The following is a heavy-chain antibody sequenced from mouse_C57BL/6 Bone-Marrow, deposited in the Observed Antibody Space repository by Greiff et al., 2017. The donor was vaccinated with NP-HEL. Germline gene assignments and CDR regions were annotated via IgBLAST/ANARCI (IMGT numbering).Heavy chain of an antibody. V-gene: IGHV1-72*01. D-gene: IGHD1-1*01. CDR3: ARCPITTVVATDWYFDV. CDR1: GYTFTSYW. CDR2: IDPNSGGT. Sequence: QVQLQQPGAELVKPGASVKLSCKASGYTFTSYWMHWVKQRPGRGLEWIGRIDPNSGGTKYNEKFKSKATLTVDKPSSTAYMQLSSLTSEDSAVYYCARCPITTVVATDWYFDVWGTGTTVTVSS. J-gene: IGHJ1*03.